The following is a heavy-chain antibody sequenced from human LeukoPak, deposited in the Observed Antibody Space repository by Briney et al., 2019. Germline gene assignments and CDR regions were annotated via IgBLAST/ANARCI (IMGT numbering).Heavy chain of an antibody. J-gene: IGHJ4*02. CDR2: IHSSGST. D-gene: IGHD3-22*01. CDR3: TREGYDGSGYYLDY. V-gene: IGHV4-59*01. Sequence: PSETVSLTCAVSGGSLNNYYWGCVRQPPGKGLECLVYIHSSGSTNYNPSLTSRVTILVDTSKNQFSLKLTSVTAADTAVHYCTREGYDGSGYYLDYWSQGSLVTVSS. CDR1: GGSLNNYY.